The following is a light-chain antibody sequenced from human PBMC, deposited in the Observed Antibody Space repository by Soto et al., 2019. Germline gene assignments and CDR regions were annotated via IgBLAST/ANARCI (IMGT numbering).Light chain of an antibody. V-gene: IGKV1-5*03. J-gene: IGKJ1*01. CDR1: QSISSW. CDR2: KAS. CDR3: QQYNSYSRA. Sequence: DFQMTQSPSTLSVSVVDRVTITSRASQSISSWLAWYQQKPGKAPKLLIYKASSLESGVPSRFSGSGSGTEFTLTISSLQPDDVATYYCQQYNSYSRAFGQGTKVDIK.